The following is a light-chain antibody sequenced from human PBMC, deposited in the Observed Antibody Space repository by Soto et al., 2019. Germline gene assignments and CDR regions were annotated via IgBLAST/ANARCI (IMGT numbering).Light chain of an antibody. CDR3: CSHAGSGTLV. J-gene: IGLJ2*01. CDR1: SSDVGSYNF. Sequence: QSALTQPASVSGSPGQSITFSCTATSSDVGSYNFVSWYQQHPGKAPKLMIYEATKRPSVVSNRFSGSKSGNTASLTISGLQADDEADYYCCSHAGSGTLVFGGGTKLTVL. CDR2: EAT. V-gene: IGLV2-23*01.